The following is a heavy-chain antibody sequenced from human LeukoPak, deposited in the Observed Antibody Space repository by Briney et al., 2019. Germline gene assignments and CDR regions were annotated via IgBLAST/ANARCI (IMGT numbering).Heavy chain of an antibody. CDR1: GGSLSTSDYY. V-gene: IGHV4-39*01. CDR2: MHYSGNS. J-gene: IGHJ5*02. Sequence: SETLSLTCTVSGGSLSTSDYYWGWIRQSPGKGLEWIGGMHYSGNSQYIPSLKTRVTISVDTSKNQFSLKLSSVTAADTAVYYCARYSSSSGWFDPWGQGTLVTVSS. CDR3: ARYSSSSGWFDP. D-gene: IGHD6-6*01.